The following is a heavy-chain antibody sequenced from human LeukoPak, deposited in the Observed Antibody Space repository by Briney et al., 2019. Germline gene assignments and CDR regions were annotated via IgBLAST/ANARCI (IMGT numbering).Heavy chain of an antibody. CDR2: VYYSGST. J-gene: IGHJ4*02. Sequence: SETLSLTCTVSGGSMSINSYYWGWIRQPPGKGLEWIGSVYYSGSTYYNPSLKSRVTISVDTSKNQFSLKLSSVTAADTAVYYCARQMGATRAIDYWGQGTLVTVSS. CDR3: ARQMGATRAIDY. D-gene: IGHD1-26*01. V-gene: IGHV4-39*01. CDR1: GGSMSINSYY.